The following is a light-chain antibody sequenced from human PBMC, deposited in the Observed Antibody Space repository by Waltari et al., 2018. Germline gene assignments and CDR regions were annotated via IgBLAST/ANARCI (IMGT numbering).Light chain of an antibody. CDR1: SGINVGAYR. J-gene: IGLJ2*01. CDR2: YKSDSDK. Sequence: QAVLTQPSSLSASPGASASLTCTCRSGINVGAYRIDWYQQEPGSPPQYLLRYKSDSDKGLASGVPSRFSGSKDASANAGILLISGLQSDDEADYYCMIFHGNAWVFGGGTKLTVL. V-gene: IGLV5-45*02. CDR3: MIFHGNAWV.